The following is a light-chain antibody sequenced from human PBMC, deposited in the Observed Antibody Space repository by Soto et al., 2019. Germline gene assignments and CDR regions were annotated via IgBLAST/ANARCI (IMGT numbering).Light chain of an antibody. CDR2: GAS. CDR3: QQYGSSPLYT. V-gene: IGKV3-20*01. CDR1: QSVSSSY. Sequence: IVLTQSPGTLSLSPGERATLSCRASQSVSSSYLAWYQQKPGQAPRLLIYGASSRATGIPDRFSGSGSGTDFTLIISRLEPEDFAVYYCQQYGSSPLYTFGQGTKLEIK. J-gene: IGKJ2*01.